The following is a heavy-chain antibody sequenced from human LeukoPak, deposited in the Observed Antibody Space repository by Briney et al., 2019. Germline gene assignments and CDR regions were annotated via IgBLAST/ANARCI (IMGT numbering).Heavy chain of an antibody. CDR1: GFTFSSYS. Sequence: GGSLRLSCAASGFTFSSYSMNWVRQAPGKGLEWVSYISSSSSTIYYADSVKGRFTISRDNAKNSLYLQMNSLRPEDTALYYCAKDPVGYGGNYFEYWGQGTLVTVSS. D-gene: IGHD4-23*01. CDR3: AKDPVGYGGNYFEY. CDR2: ISSSSSTI. V-gene: IGHV3-48*04. J-gene: IGHJ4*02.